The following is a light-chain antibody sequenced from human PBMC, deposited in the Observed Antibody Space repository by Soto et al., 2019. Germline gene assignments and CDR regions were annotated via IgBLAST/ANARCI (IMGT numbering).Light chain of an antibody. V-gene: IGLV1-40*01. CDR3: QSFDTSLSGFVV. Sequence: QSVLTQPPSMSGAPGQRVTISCTGSSSNIGAGYDVHWYQQHPGTAPKLLIFDNNNRPSGVPDRFSGSKSDISASLAITGLQAEDEADYYWQSFDTSLSGFVVFGGGTKLTVL. J-gene: IGLJ2*01. CDR1: SSNIGAGYD. CDR2: DNN.